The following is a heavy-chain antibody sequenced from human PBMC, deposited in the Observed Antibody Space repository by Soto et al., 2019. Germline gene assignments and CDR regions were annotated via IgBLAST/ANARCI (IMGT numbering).Heavy chain of an antibody. CDR2: ITDSGTGT. J-gene: IGHJ4*02. CDR3: AKGLINGRWYAED. Sequence: EVHLLESGGVLVHPGESLRLSCGASGFTFSSCVMTWVRQAPGKGLDWVSCITDSGTGTYYADSVTGRFTISRDNSKNTMYLQMNNLRAEDTGVYYCAKGLINGRWYAEDWGQGTLVTVSS. D-gene: IGHD6-13*01. CDR1: GFTFSSCV. V-gene: IGHV3-23*01.